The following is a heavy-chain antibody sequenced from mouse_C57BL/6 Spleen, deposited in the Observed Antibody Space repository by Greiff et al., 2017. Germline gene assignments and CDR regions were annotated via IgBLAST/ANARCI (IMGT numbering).Heavy chain of an antibody. CDR3: ASTVVVQDWYFDV. J-gene: IGHJ1*03. D-gene: IGHD1-1*01. V-gene: IGHV14-3*01. CDR2: IDPANGNT. Sequence: VQLKESVAELVRPGASVKLSCTASGFNIKNTYMHWVKQRPEQGLEWIGRIDPANGNTKYAPKFQGKATITADTSSNTAYLQLSSLTSEDTAIYYCASTVVVQDWYFDVWGTGTTVTVSS. CDR1: GFNIKNTY.